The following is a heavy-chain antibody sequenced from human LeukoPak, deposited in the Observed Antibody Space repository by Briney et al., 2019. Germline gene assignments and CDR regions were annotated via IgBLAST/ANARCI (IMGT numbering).Heavy chain of an antibody. CDR2: IYHSGST. V-gene: IGHV4-38-2*02. Sequence: PSETLSLTCTVSGGSISSYYWGWIRQPPGKGLEWIGSIYHSGSTYYNPSLKSRVTISVDTSKNQFSLKLSSVTAADTAVYYCARDTVTPNYFDYWGQGTLVTVSS. D-gene: IGHD4-11*01. CDR3: ARDTVTPNYFDY. J-gene: IGHJ4*02. CDR1: GGSISSYY.